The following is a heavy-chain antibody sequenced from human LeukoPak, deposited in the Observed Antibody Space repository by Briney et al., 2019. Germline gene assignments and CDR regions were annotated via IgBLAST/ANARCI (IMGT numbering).Heavy chain of an antibody. J-gene: IGHJ4*02. CDR1: GFTFSRYA. CDR3: ARDRPYSGSHGGDY. Sequence: PGGSLRLSCSASGFTFSRYAMHWVRQAPGKGLEYVSAISSNGGSTYYADSVKGRFTISRDNSRNTLHLQMSSLRVEDTAVYYCARDRPYSGSHGGDYWGQGTLVTVSS. V-gene: IGHV3-64D*06. CDR2: ISSNGGST. D-gene: IGHD1-26*01.